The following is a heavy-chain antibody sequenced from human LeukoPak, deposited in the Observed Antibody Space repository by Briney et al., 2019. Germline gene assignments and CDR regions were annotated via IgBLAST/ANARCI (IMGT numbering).Heavy chain of an antibody. Sequence: ASVKVSCKASGYTFTSYDINWVRQATGQGLEWMGWMNPNSGNTGYAQKFQGSVTMTRNTSTATAYMELSSLKSEDTAVYYCARVNTYYYGSGVSRAFHMWGQGTMVTVSS. CDR2: MNPNSGNT. D-gene: IGHD3-10*01. CDR3: ARVNTYYYGSGVSRAFHM. V-gene: IGHV1-8*02. CDR1: GYTFTSYD. J-gene: IGHJ3*02.